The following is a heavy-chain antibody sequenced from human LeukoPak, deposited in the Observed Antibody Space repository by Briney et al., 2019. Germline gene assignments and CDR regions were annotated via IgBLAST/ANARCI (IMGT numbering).Heavy chain of an antibody. Sequence: SVKVSCKASGGTFSSYAISWVRQAPGQGLEWMGGIIPIFGTANYAQKFQGRVTITADKSTSTAYMELSSLRSEDTAVYYCARDGTRGSSWTISYYYMDVWGKGTTVTVSS. V-gene: IGHV1-69*06. D-gene: IGHD5-12*01. CDR2: IIPIFGTA. J-gene: IGHJ6*03. CDR3: ARDGTRGSSWTISYYYMDV. CDR1: GGTFSSYA.